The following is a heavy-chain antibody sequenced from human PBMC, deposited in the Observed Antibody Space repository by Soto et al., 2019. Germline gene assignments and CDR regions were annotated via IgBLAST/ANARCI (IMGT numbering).Heavy chain of an antibody. CDR2: ISGSGGST. J-gene: IGHJ5*02. V-gene: IGHV3-23*01. CDR3: AKDHWSSTSCYAKWFDP. Sequence: EVQLLESGGGLVQPGGSLRLSCAASGFTFSSYAMSWVRQAPGKGLEWVSAISGSGGSTYYSDSVKGRFTISRDNSKNQLYLQMNRLRAEDTAVYYCAKDHWSSTSCYAKWFDPWGQGTLVTVSS. D-gene: IGHD2-2*01. CDR1: GFTFSSYA.